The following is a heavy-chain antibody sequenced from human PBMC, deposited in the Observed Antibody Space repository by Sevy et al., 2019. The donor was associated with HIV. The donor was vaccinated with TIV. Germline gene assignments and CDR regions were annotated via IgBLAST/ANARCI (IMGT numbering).Heavy chain of an antibody. D-gene: IGHD5-18*01. Sequence: SETLSLTCSVSGGSITSKNYFWAWIRQSPGKGLEWIGSIYHSGSTYHSPSLQSPVGISVDTSPRPSSLKLSSGTATDTAVYYCARHSFKHGYRPHYFDYWSQGTLVTVSS. CDR1: GGSITSKNYF. J-gene: IGHJ4*02. CDR3: ARHSFKHGYRPHYFDY. CDR2: IYHSGST. V-gene: IGHV4-39*01.